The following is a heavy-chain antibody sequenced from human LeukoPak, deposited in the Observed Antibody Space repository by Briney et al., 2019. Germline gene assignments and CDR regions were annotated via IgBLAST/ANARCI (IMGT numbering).Heavy chain of an antibody. CDR2: INSDGSST. CDR1: GFTFSIYW. D-gene: IGHD5-24*01. Sequence: GGSLRLSCAASGFTFSIYWMHWVRQAPGKGLVWVSRINSDGSSTSYADSVKGRFTISRDNAKNTLYLQMNSLRAEDTAVYYCARVEWDSRWLPSTLYYWGQGTLVTVSS. V-gene: IGHV3-74*01. CDR3: ARVEWDSRWLPSTLYY. J-gene: IGHJ4*02.